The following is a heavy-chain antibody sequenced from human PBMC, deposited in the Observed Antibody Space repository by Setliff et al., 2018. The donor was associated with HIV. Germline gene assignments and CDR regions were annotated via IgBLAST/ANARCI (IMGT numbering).Heavy chain of an antibody. Sequence: SETLSLTCTVYGGFIKNSNYYWSWIRQPPGKGLEWIGNIYYSGSTNYNPSPKSRVSISVDTSKNQFSLKLSSVTAADTAVYYCARVSTDYVWGSFLSSGPYYFDFWGQGTLVTVSS. J-gene: IGHJ4*02. V-gene: IGHV4-61*01. CDR2: IYYSGST. CDR1: GGFIKNSNYY. D-gene: IGHD3-16*01. CDR3: ARVSTDYVWGSFLSSGPYYFDF.